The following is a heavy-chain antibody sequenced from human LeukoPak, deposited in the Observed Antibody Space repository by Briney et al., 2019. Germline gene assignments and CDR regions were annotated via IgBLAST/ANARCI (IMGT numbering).Heavy chain of an antibody. CDR1: SGSFCGFY. D-gene: IGHD5-24*01. Sequence: SETLSLTCAVYSGSFCGFYWSWLRQPPGKGLEWIGEINHSGSTNYNPSLKSRVTISVDTSKNQFSLKLSSVTAADTAVYYCARVDRWLRNPGQSDYWGQGTLVTVSS. CDR2: INHSGST. J-gene: IGHJ4*02. CDR3: ARVDRWLRNPGQSDY. V-gene: IGHV4-34*01.